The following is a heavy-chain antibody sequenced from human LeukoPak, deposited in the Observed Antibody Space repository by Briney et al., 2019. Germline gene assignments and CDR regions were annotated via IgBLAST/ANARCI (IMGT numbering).Heavy chain of an antibody. CDR2: ISAYSGGT. J-gene: IGHJ4*02. D-gene: IGHD3-22*01. CDR3: ARDPNYYDSSGPPDY. Sequence: GASVKVSCKASGYTFTSYGISWVRQAPGQGLEWMGWISAYSGGTNYAQKFQGRVTMTRDTSISTAYMELSRLRSDDTAVYYCARDPNYYDSSGPPDYWGQGTLVTVSS. V-gene: IGHV1-2*02. CDR1: GYTFTSYG.